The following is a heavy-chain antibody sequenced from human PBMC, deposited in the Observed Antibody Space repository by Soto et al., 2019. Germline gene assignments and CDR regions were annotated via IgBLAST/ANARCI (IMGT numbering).Heavy chain of an antibody. Sequence: SETLSLTCTVSGGAISSGDYYWSWIRQPPGKGLEWSGYIYYSGSTYYNPSLKRRVTISVDTSKNQFALKLSSVTAADTAVYYCASTSKIVVVPADIDYWGQGTLVTVSS. V-gene: IGHV4-30-4*01. D-gene: IGHD2-2*01. CDR3: ASTSKIVVVPADIDY. J-gene: IGHJ4*02. CDR1: GGAISSGDYY. CDR2: IYYSGST.